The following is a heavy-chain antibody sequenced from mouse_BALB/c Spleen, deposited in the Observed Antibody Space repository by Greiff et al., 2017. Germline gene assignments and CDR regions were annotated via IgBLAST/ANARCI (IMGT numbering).Heavy chain of an antibody. CDR3: ASGGYYGSVDY. CDR2: IDPANGNT. J-gene: IGHJ2*01. Sequence: VQLQQSGPELVKPGASVKVSCKASGYSFTDYNMHWVKQRPEQGLEWIGRIDPANGNTKYDPKFQGKATITADTSSNTAYLQLSSLTSEDTAVYYCASGGYYGSVDYWGQGTTLTVSS. CDR1: GYSFTDYN. V-gene: IGHV14-3*02. D-gene: IGHD1-1*01.